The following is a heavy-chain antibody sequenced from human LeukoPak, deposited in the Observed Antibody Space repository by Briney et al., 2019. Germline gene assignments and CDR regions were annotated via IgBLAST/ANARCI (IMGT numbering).Heavy chain of an antibody. J-gene: IGHJ4*02. CDR1: GFTFSSYS. CDR3: ARHPYGVLDY. CDR2: ISSSSSTI. D-gene: IGHD4-17*01. Sequence: KSGGSLRPSCAASGFTFSSYSMNWVRQAPGKGLEWVSYISSSSSTIYYADSVKGRFTISRDNAKNSLYLQMNSLRAEDTAVYYCARHPYGVLDYWGQGTLVTVSS. V-gene: IGHV3-48*01.